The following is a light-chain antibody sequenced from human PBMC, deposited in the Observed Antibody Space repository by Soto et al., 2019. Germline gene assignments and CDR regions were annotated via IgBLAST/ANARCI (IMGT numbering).Light chain of an antibody. V-gene: IGLV1-44*01. CDR3: AAWDDSLNAVL. CDR1: SSNIGTNT. J-gene: IGLJ2*01. Sequence: QSVLTQPPSASGTPGQRVTISCSGSSSNIGTNTVNWYQHLPGTAPKRLIYNNNQRPSGVPDRFSGSKSGTSASLAISGLQSXXXADXYCAAWDDSLNAVLFGGGTKVTVL. CDR2: NNN.